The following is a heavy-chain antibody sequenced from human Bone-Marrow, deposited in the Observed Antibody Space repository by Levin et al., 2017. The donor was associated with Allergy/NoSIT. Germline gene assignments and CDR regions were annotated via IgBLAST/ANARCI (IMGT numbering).Heavy chain of an antibody. Sequence: GESLKISCAASGFNFGAFAMAWVRQAPGKGLEWVSAINGNGGTTYYADSVGARLVISRDNSRNTLDIQLSGLGVEDTAIYYCAKELRTSGSSYWDFDVWGRGTLVTVSS. CDR2: INGNGGTT. CDR3: AKELRTSGSSYWDFDV. V-gene: IGHV3-23*01. J-gene: IGHJ2*01. D-gene: IGHD2-2*01. CDR1: GFNFGAFA.